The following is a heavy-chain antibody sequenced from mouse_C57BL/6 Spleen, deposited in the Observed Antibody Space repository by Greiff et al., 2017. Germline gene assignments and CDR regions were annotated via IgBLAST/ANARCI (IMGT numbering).Heavy chain of an antibody. D-gene: IGHD1-1*01. CDR1: GFTFSDYG. J-gene: IGHJ3*01. V-gene: IGHV5-17*01. CDR2: ISSGSSTI. Sequence: EVKVVESGGGLVKPGGSLKLSCAASGFTFSDYGMHWARQAPEKGLEWVAYISSGSSTIYYADTVKGRFTISRDNAKNTLFLQMTSLGSEDTAMYYCAREGYYYGSSPWFAYWGQGTLVTVSA. CDR3: AREGYYYGSSPWFAY.